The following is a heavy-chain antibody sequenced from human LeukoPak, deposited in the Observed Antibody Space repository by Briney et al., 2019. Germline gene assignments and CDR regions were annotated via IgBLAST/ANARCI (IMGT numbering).Heavy chain of an antibody. D-gene: IGHD6-19*01. Sequence: GRSLRLSRSASGLSFSKDEFRSVRPPPGKGMELVAAIGVTGDTYYADSVKGRFTISREGVANSLYLQMCSLGAGCRSLYYWTKEFWCSRAGCACGLYYEFWGRGDLVTVSS. CDR3: TKEFWCSRAGCACGLYYEF. J-gene: IGHJ2*01. CDR1: GLSFSKDE. V-gene: IGHV3-13*01. CDR2: IGVTGDT.